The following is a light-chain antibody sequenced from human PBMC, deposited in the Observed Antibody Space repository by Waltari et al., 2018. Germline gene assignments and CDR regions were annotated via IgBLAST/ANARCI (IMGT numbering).Light chain of an antibody. V-gene: IGLV2-14*01. Sequence: QSALTQPASVSGSPGQSTPIPCTGTSSDAGGYNYVSWYQQHPGKAPKLMIYEVSNRPSGVSNRFSGSKSGNTASLTISGLQAEDEADYYCSSYTSSSTLVFGGGTKLTVL. J-gene: IGLJ2*01. CDR1: SSDAGGYNY. CDR3: SSYTSSSTLV. CDR2: EVS.